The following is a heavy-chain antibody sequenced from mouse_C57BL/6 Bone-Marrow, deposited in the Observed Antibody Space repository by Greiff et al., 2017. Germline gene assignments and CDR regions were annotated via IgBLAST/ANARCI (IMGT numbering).Heavy chain of an antibody. CDR3: ARSGPLGRSFDD. D-gene: IGHD4-1*01. CDR2: IYPTSGRT. CDR1: GYTFTSYW. V-gene: IGHV1-55*01. Sequence: QVQLQQPGAELVKPGASVKMSCKASGYTFTSYWITWVKQRPGQGLEWIGDIYPTSGRTNYNEKFKSKAILTVDTSSNTAYMQLSSLTSEASAVFYCARSGPLGRSFDDWGQGTTLTVSS. J-gene: IGHJ2*01.